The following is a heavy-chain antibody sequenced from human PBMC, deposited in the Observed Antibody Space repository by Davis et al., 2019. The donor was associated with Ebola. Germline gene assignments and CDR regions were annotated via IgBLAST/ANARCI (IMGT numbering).Heavy chain of an antibody. J-gene: IGHJ5*02. CDR2: ITPVLGMP. CDR1: GGTFSRCI. D-gene: IGHD3-9*01. Sequence: SVKVSCKASGGTFSRCIITWVRQAPGQGLECMGRITPVLGMPTYAQKFQGRVTITADESTSTAYMELSSLRSEDTAVYYCARAPSNYDILTGYYVPNWFDPWGQGTLVTVSS. V-gene: IGHV1-69*02. CDR3: ARAPSNYDILTGYYVPNWFDP.